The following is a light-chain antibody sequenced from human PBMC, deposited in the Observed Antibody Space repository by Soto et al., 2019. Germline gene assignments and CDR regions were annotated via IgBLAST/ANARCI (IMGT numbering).Light chain of an antibody. CDR3: CSYAGSYLVV. J-gene: IGLJ2*01. Sequence: QSALTQPRSVSGSPGQSVTISCTGTSSDVVGYNYVSWYQQHPGKAPKLMIYDVSKRPSGVPDRFSGSKSGNTASLTISGLQAEDEADDYCCSYAGSYLVVFCGGTKLTVI. V-gene: IGLV2-11*01. CDR1: SSDVVGYNY. CDR2: DVS.